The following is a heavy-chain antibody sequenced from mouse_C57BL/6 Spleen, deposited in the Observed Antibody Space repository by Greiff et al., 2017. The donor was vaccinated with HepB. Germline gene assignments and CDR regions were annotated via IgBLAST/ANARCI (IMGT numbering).Heavy chain of an antibody. V-gene: IGHV1-52*01. D-gene: IGHD2-3*01. CDR1: GYTFTSYW. CDR2: IDPSDSET. J-gene: IGHJ2*01. CDR3: AREGGYSDY. Sequence: VKLQQPGAELVRPGSSVKLSCKASGYTFTSYWMHWVKQRPIQGLEWIGNIDPSDSETHYNQKFKDKATLTVDKSSSTAYMQLSSLTSEDSAVYYCAREGGYSDYWGQGTTLTVSS.